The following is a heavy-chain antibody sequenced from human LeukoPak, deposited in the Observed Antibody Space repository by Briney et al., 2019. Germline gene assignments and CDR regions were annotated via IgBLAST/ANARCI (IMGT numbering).Heavy chain of an antibody. D-gene: IGHD6-13*01. Sequence: SETLSLTCAVYGGSFSGYYWSWIRQPPGKGLEWIGEINHSGSTNYNPSLKSRVTISVDTSKNQFSLKLSSVTAADTAVYYCASTGYSSSWFPRYYYCGMDVWGQGTTVTVSS. CDR3: ASTGYSSSWFPRYYYCGMDV. CDR2: INHSGST. V-gene: IGHV4-34*01. CDR1: GGSFSGYY. J-gene: IGHJ6*02.